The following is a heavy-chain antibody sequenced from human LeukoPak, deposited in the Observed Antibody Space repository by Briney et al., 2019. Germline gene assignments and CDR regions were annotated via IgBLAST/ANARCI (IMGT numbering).Heavy chain of an antibody. CDR2: IYPGDSDT. D-gene: IGHD3-22*01. CDR3: ATNAGTTDYYDSSGYPNGFDP. J-gene: IGHJ5*02. CDR1: GYSFTSYW. Sequence: LGESLKISCKGSGYSFTSYWIGWVRQMPGKGLEWMGVIYPGDSDTRYSPSFQGQVTISADKSTSTAYLQWSSLKASDTAMYYCATNAGTTDYYDSSGYPNGFDPWGQGTLVTVSS. V-gene: IGHV5-51*01.